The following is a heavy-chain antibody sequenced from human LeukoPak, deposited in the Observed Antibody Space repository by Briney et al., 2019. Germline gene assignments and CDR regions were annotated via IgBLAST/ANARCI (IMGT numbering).Heavy chain of an antibody. J-gene: IGHJ5*02. V-gene: IGHV1-69*01. CDR1: GGTFSSYA. CDR3: ARELSDSSGSQRTYSWFDP. CDR2: IIPIFGTA. Sequence: ASVKVSCKASGGTFSSYAISWVRQAPGQGLEWMGGIIPIFGTANYAQKFQGRVTITADESTSTAYMELSSLRSEDTAVYYCARELSDSSGSQRTYSWFDPWGQGTLVTVSS. D-gene: IGHD3-22*01.